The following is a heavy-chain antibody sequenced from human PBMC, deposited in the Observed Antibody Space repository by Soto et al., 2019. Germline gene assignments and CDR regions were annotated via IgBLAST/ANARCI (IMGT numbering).Heavy chain of an antibody. D-gene: IGHD2-2*01. CDR1: GYTFTSYY. CDR3: ARDGCPYCSSTSCYYYGMDV. CDR2: INPSGGST. V-gene: IGHV1-46*01. J-gene: IGHJ6*02. Sequence: ASVKVSCKASGYTFTSYYMHWVRQAPGQGLEWMGIINPSGGSTSYAQKFQGRVTMTRDTSTSTVYMELSSLRSEDTAVYYCARDGCPYCSSTSCYYYGMDVWGQGTTVTVSS.